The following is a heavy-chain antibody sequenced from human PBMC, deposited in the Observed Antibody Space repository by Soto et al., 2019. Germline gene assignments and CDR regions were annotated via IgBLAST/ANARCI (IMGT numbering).Heavy chain of an antibody. CDR2: IIPLFGTT. CDR1: GDTFKNCV. CDR3: AAELGFWNLSVV. Sequence: QVQVVQSGVEVRRPGSSVKVSCKASGDTFKNCVISWVRQAPGQGLEWMGGIIPLFGTTDFAQRFQGRLTITKDESTTTAYMELSRLRSEDTATYYCAAELGFWNLSVVWGQWTTFIASS. D-gene: IGHD1-7*01. J-gene: IGHJ6*02. V-gene: IGHV1-69*01.